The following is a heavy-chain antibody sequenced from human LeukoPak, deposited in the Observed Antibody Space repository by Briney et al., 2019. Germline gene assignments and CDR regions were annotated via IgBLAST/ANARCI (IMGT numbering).Heavy chain of an antibody. D-gene: IGHD2-8*02. V-gene: IGHV4-59*12. Sequence: PSETLSLTCTVSGGSISSYYWSWIRQPPGKGLEWIGYIYYSGSTNYNPPLKSRVTMSVDTSKNQFSLKLSSVTAADTAVYYCARDAGDNWFDPWGQGTLVTVSS. CDR1: GGSISSYY. CDR2: IYYSGST. CDR3: ARDAGDNWFDP. J-gene: IGHJ5*02.